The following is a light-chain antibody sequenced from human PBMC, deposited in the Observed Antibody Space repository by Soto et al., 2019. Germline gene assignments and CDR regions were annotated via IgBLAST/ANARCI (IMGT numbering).Light chain of an antibody. Sequence: QSVLTQPPSASGTPGQTVTISCSGGCSNIGKNLGYWYQQFPGTAPKLLIYMTNQRPSGVPDRFSGSKSGSSASLAVSGLRAEDEAVYYCAAGGDSLRAWVFGGGTKLTVL. CDR1: CSNIGKNL. CDR2: MTN. CDR3: AAGGDSLRAWV. V-gene: IGLV1-47*01. J-gene: IGLJ3*02.